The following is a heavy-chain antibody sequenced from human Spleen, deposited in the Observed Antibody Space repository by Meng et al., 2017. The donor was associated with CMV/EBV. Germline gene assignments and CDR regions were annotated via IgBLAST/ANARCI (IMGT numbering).Heavy chain of an antibody. J-gene: IGHJ5*01. Sequence: SGGSVNNKNHWWSWVRQPPGKGLEWIGEAYHGGSSNYNPSLKSRVTISVEKSQNQVSLKVTSVTAADTAFYYCARRFWSGYDNSFDSWGQGTLVTVSS. D-gene: IGHD3-3*01. V-gene: IGHV4-4*02. CDR3: ARRFWSGYDNSFDS. CDR2: AYHGGSS. CDR1: GGSVNNKNHW.